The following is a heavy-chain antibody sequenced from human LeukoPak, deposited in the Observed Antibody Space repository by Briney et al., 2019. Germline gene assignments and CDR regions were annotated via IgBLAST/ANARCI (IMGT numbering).Heavy chain of an antibody. CDR3: ARVGYSSRWYVSSYYYYYMDV. V-gene: IGHV4-39*07. J-gene: IGHJ6*03. D-gene: IGHD6-13*01. CDR1: GGSISSSSYY. Sequence: SETLSLTCTVSGGSISSSSYYWGWIRQPPGKGLEWIGSIYYSGSTYYNPSLKSQVTISVDTSKNQFSLKLSSVTAADTAVYYCARVGYSSRWYVSSYYYYYMDVWGKGTTVTISS. CDR2: IYYSGST.